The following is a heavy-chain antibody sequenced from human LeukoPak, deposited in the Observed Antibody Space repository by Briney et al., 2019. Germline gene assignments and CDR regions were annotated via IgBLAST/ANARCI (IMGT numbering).Heavy chain of an antibody. J-gene: IGHJ3*02. CDR2: ISAYNGNT. D-gene: IGHD3-16*01. CDR3: ARLITHYDAFDI. Sequence: ASVKVSCKASGYTFTSYGISWVRQAPGQGLEWMGWISAYNGNTNYAQKLQGRVTMTTDTSTSTAYMELRSLRSNDTAVYYCARLITHYDAFDIWGQGTMVTVSS. V-gene: IGHV1-18*01. CDR1: GYTFTSYG.